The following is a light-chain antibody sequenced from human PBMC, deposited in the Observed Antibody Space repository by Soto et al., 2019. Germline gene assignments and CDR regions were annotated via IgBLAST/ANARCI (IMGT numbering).Light chain of an antibody. CDR2: QVS. V-gene: IGKV2-30*01. Sequence: DVVMTQSPLSLPVTLGQPASISCRSSQSLVYSDGNTYLNWFQQRPGQSPRRLIYQVSNRDSGVPDRFSGRGSGTDFALKISRVEAEDIGVYYCMQGTHWPSVTFGPGTKVDIK. J-gene: IGKJ3*01. CDR3: MQGTHWPSVT. CDR1: QSLVYSDGNTY.